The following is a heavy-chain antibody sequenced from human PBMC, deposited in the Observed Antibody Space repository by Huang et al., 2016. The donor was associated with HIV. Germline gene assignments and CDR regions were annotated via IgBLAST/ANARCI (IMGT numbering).Heavy chain of an antibody. J-gene: IGHJ6*02. Sequence: EVQVVESGGGLTQPGGSLRLSCVVSGLSVSGNYMTWVRQAPGKGLEWIELVDNGDDTFYADSVKGRFTISRDNSRNTVFLQMNSLRAEDTAVYYCATFTIFGVDKGVWGQGTTVTVSS. V-gene: IGHV3-53*01. CDR1: GLSVSGNY. D-gene: IGHD3-3*01. CDR2: VDNGDDT. CDR3: ATFTIFGVDKGV.